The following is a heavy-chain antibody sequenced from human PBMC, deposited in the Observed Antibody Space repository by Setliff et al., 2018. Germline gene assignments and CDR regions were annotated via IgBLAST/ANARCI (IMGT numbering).Heavy chain of an antibody. V-gene: IGHV1-69*13. D-gene: IGHD6-19*01. Sequence: ASVKVSCKAFGGTFSNSAISWVRQAPGQGLEWMGGIIPIRGAADYAQKFQGKVIITADGSTSTAYMELTSLRSDDAAVYYCARGPSGWSSATSRYYFYMDVWGKGTTVTVSS. CDR2: IIPIRGAA. CDR1: GGTFSNSA. CDR3: ARGPSGWSSATSRYYFYMDV. J-gene: IGHJ6*03.